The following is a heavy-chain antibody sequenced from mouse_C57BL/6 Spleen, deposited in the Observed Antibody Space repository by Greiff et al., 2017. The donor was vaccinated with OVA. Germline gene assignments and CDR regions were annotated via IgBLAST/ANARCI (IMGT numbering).Heavy chain of an antibody. D-gene: IGHD1-1*01. CDR3: ARDYGSSPHYFDY. J-gene: IGHJ2*01. V-gene: IGHV1-85*01. CDR2: IYPRDGST. Sequence: QVQLKESGPELVKPGASVKLSCKASGYTFTSYDINWVKQRPGQGLEWIGWIYPRDGSTKYNEKFKGKATLTVDASSSTAYMELHSLTSEDSAVYFCARDYGSSPHYFDYWGQGTTLTVSS. CDR1: GYTFTSYD.